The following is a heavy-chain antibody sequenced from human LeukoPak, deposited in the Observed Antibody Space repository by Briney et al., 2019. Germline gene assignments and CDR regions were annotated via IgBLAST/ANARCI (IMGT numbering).Heavy chain of an antibody. CDR2: INWNGDTI. J-gene: IGHJ6*03. CDR3: ARGAHGGNSGLRYYYYMDV. CDR1: GFTFDDYG. Sequence: GGSLRLSCAASGFTFDDYGMTWVRQAPGKGLEWVSGINWNGDTIGYADSVKGRFTISRDNAKNSLYLQMNSLRAEDTALYYCARGAHGGNSGLRYYYYMDVWGKGTTVTVSS. V-gene: IGHV3-20*04. D-gene: IGHD4-23*01.